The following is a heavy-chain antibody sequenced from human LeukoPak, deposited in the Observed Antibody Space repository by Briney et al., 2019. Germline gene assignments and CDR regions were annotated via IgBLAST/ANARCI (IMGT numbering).Heavy chain of an antibody. CDR1: GFTFSSYA. Sequence: GGSLRLSCAASGFTFSSYAMSWVRQAPGKGLEWVSAISGSGGSTYYADSVKGRFTISRDNSKNTLYLQMNGLRAEDTAVYYCVWGYDSSGYYNYWGQGTLVTVSS. D-gene: IGHD3-22*01. CDR3: VWGYDSSGYYNY. CDR2: ISGSGGST. J-gene: IGHJ4*02. V-gene: IGHV3-23*01.